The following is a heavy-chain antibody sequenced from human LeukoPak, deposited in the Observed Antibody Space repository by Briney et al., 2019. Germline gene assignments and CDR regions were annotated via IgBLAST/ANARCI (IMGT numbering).Heavy chain of an antibody. J-gene: IGHJ4*02. Sequence: SGGSPRLSCTASGFIFTNYAMSWVRQAPGKGLEWVSAIGVSASSTFFADSVKGRFTVSRDNAKNTLYLQMNSLRAEDSAVYYCARDRPVINWGQGTLVTVSS. CDR3: ARDRPVIN. V-gene: IGHV3-23*01. CDR1: GFIFTNYA. D-gene: IGHD3-10*01. CDR2: IGVSASST.